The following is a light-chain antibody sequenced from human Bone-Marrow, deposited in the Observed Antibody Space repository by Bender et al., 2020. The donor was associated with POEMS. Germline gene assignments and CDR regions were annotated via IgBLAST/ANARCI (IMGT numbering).Light chain of an antibody. CDR1: SSNIGRNY. Sequence: QSVLTQPPSASGTPGQRVTISCSGSSSNIGRNYVYWYQQLPGTAPKLLIYRNNHRPSGVPDRFSCSKYGNAATLTISGLQAEDEADYNCSSYTTTSTHWVFGGGTKLTVL. CDR3: SSYTTTSTHWV. J-gene: IGLJ3*02. CDR2: RNN. V-gene: IGLV1-47*01.